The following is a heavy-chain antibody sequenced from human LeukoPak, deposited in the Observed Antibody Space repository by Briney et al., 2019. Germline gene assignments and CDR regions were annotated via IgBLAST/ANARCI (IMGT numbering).Heavy chain of an antibody. CDR3: ARGSYDILPGYFNWFDP. CDR2: ISAYSGNT. D-gene: IGHD3-9*01. J-gene: IGHJ5*02. V-gene: IGHV1-18*04. CDR1: GYTFTSYG. Sequence: GASVKVSCKASGYTFTSYGISWVRQAPGQGLEGMGWISAYSGNTNYAQKLQGRVTMTTDTSTSTAYMELRSLRSDDTAVYYCARGSYDILPGYFNWFDPWGQGTLVTVSS.